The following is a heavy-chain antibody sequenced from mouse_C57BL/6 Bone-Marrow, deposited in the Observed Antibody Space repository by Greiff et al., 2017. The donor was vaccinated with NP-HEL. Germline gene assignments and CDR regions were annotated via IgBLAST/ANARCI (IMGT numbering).Heavy chain of an antibody. CDR2: ISSGSSTL. Sequence: EVKLMESGGGLVKPGGSLKLSCAASGFTFSDYGMHWVRQAPEKGLEWVAYISSGSSTLYYADTVQGRFTISRDNAKNTLFLQMTSLRSEDTAMYYCARREGDWYFDVWGTGTTVTVSS. CDR1: GFTFSDYG. CDR3: ARREGDWYFDV. J-gene: IGHJ1*03. V-gene: IGHV5-17*01.